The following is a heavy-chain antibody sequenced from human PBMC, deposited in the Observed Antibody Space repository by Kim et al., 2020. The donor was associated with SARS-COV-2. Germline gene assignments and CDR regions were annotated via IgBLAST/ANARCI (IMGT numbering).Heavy chain of an antibody. CDR2: IYPGDSDT. CDR3: ARGGYYYDSSGYYSWPPRYGMDV. Sequence: GESLKISCKGSGYSFTSYWIGWVRQMPGKGLEWMGIIYPGDSDTRYSPSFQGQVTISADKSISTAYLQWSSLKASDTAMYYCARGGYYYDSSGYYSWPPRYGMDVWGQGTTVTVSS. CDR1: GYSFTSYW. J-gene: IGHJ6*02. D-gene: IGHD3-22*01. V-gene: IGHV5-51*01.